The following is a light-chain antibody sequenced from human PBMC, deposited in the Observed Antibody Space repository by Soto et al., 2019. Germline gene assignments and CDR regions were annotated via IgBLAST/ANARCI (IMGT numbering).Light chain of an antibody. CDR1: QDIRTE. CDR2: GAS. V-gene: IGKV1-6*01. Sequence: AIQLTRSPSSLSASVGDRVTITFRASQDIRTELGWYQQKPGKAPKLLIYGASTLQSGVPSRFSGSGSGTDFTLTISSLQPEDFATYYCLQDHNYPRTFGQGTKVDIK. J-gene: IGKJ1*01. CDR3: LQDHNYPRT.